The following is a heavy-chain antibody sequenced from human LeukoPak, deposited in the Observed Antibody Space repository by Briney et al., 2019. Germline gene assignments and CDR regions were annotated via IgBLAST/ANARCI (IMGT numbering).Heavy chain of an antibody. V-gene: IGHV1-46*01. D-gene: IGHD5-18*01. Sequence: ASVKVSCKASGYTFTSYYLHWVRQPPGQGLEWMGIVNPSGGSTTYAQKFQGRVTMTKDTSTNTVYLELSSLRSEDTAVYYCARGERIQLWSRNNYSDYWGQGTLVSVCS. CDR2: VNPSGGST. CDR3: ARGERIQLWSRNNYSDY. J-gene: IGHJ4*02. CDR1: GYTFTSYY.